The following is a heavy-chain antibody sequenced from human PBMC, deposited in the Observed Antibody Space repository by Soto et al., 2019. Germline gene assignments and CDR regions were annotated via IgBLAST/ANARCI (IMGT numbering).Heavy chain of an antibody. D-gene: IGHD6-6*01. CDR3: ARSGGGMGPYSSSSEIHSGFDY. CDR2: TYYRSKWYN. CDR1: GDSVSSNSAA. Sequence: SQTLSLTCAISGDSVSSNSAAWNWIRQSPSRGLEWLGRTYYRSKWYNDYAVSVKSRITINPDTSKNQFSLQLNSVTPEDTAVYYCARSGGGMGPYSSSSEIHSGFDYWGQGTLVTVSS. J-gene: IGHJ4*02. V-gene: IGHV6-1*01.